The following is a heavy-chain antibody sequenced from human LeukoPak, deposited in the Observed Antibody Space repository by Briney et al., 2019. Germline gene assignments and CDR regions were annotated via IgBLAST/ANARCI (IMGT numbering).Heavy chain of an antibody. J-gene: IGHJ6*04. CDR2: ISYDGSNK. CDR1: GFTFSSYA. CDR3: ATRRRVVPAATEAMDV. D-gene: IGHD2-2*01. V-gene: IGHV3-30*04. Sequence: GRSLSLSCAASGFTFSSYAMHWVRQAPGKGLEWVAVISYDGSNKYYADSVKGRFTITRDNSKNTLYLQMNSLRAEDTAVYYCATRRRVVPAATEAMDVWGKGTTVTVSS.